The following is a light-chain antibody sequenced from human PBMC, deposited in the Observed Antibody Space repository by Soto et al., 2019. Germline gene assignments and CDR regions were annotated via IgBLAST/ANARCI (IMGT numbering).Light chain of an antibody. Sequence: QSVLTQPASVSGSPGQSITISCTGTSSDVGNNNFVSWYQQHPGKAPKLMIYEVSNRPSGVSNRFSGSKSGNTASLTISGLQAEDEADYYCSSYTSSSTVVFGGGTK. CDR2: EVS. CDR1: SSDVGNNNF. CDR3: SSYTSSSTVV. J-gene: IGLJ2*01. V-gene: IGLV2-14*01.